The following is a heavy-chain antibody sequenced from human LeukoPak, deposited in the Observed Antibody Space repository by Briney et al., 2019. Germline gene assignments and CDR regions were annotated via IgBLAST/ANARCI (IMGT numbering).Heavy chain of an antibody. D-gene: IGHD4-23*01. J-gene: IGHJ4*02. Sequence: ASVKVSCKASGYTFTGYYMHWVRQAPGQGLEWMGRINPNSGGTNYAQKFQGRVTMSRETSISAAYMELSRLRSDDTAVYYCATALKYGGNSGYYFDYWGQGTLVTVSS. CDR2: INPNSGGT. V-gene: IGHV1-2*06. CDR1: GYTFTGYY. CDR3: ATALKYGGNSGYYFDY.